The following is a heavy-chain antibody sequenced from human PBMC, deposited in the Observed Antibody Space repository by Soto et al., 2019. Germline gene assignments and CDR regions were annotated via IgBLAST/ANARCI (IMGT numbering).Heavy chain of an antibody. CDR3: AKDPEVGYCTNGVCPESAAAGTSFSG. J-gene: IGHJ4*02. Sequence: EVQLLESGGGLVQPGGSLRLSCAASGFTFSSYAMSWVRLAPGTGLEWVSAISGSGGSTYYADSEKGRFTISRDNSKNTPYLQMNSLRAEDTAVYYWAKDPEVGYCTNGVCPESAAAGTSFSGWGQGTLVTVSS. V-gene: IGHV3-23*01. D-gene: IGHD2-8*01. CDR2: ISGSGGST. CDR1: GFTFSSYA.